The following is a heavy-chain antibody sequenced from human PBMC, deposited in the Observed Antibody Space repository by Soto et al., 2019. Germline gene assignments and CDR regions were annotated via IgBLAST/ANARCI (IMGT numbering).Heavy chain of an antibody. Sequence: GSLRLSCAASGFTFSNYTMNWVRQAPGKGLEWVSSISATGTFMFYADSVKGRFTISRDNAKNSLSLQMNSLRAGDTAVYHCARDSYDSSGYPYFDYWGQGTLVTVSS. CDR1: GFTFSNYT. CDR2: ISATGTFM. J-gene: IGHJ4*02. V-gene: IGHV3-21*01. CDR3: ARDSYDSSGYPYFDY. D-gene: IGHD3-22*01.